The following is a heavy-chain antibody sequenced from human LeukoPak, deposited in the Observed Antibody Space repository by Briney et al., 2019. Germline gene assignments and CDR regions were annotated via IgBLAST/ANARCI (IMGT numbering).Heavy chain of an antibody. J-gene: IGHJ5*02. V-gene: IGHV3-53*01. Sequence: RGSLRLSCAASGFTVSNTFMSWVRQAPGKGLEWVAVIYSVGTTYYADSVKGRFTISRDNSKNTLYLQMNSLRAEDTAVYYCARGSGWLDRWGQGTLVTVSS. CDR2: IYSVGTT. CDR3: ARGSGWLDR. CDR1: GFTVSNTF. D-gene: IGHD6-19*01.